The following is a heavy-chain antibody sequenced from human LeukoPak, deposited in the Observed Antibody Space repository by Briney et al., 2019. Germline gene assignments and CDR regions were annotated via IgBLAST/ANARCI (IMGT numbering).Heavy chain of an antibody. CDR2: IYYSGST. CDR3: ARVVYANMVHWFDP. Sequence: PSETLSLTCTVPGGSISSYYWSWIRQPPGKGLEWIGYIYYSGSTNYNPSLKSRVTISVDTSKNQFSLKLSSVTAADTAVYYCARVVYANMVHWFDPWGQGTLVAVSS. V-gene: IGHV4-59*01. J-gene: IGHJ5*02. D-gene: IGHD2-8*01. CDR1: GGSISSYY.